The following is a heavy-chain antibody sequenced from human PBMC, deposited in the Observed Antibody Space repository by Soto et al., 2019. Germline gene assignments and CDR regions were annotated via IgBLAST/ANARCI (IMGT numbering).Heavy chain of an antibody. Sequence: PGESLKISCKGSGYRFNNYWIAWVRQMPGKGLEWMGIIYPGDSDTRYSPSFQGQVTISADKSINTAYLQWSSLKASDTATYYCAHRDYRSGFFDYWGQGVLVTVSS. V-gene: IGHV5-51*01. CDR3: AHRDYRSGFFDY. D-gene: IGHD2-15*01. CDR1: GYRFNNYW. CDR2: IYPGDSDT. J-gene: IGHJ4*02.